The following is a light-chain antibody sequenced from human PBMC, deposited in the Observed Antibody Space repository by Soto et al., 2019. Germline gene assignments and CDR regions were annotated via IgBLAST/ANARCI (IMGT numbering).Light chain of an antibody. V-gene: IGLV7-46*01. CDR2: DTN. CDR3: LLSYPGDRV. J-gene: IGLJ2*01. CDR1: TGAVTTNHF. Sequence: QAVVTQEPSLTVSPGGTVTLTCGSSTGAVTTNHFPYWFQQKPGQAPRILIYDTNNKQSWTPARFSGSLLGGKGALTLSGAQPEDEADYYCLLSYPGDRVFGGGTKLTVL.